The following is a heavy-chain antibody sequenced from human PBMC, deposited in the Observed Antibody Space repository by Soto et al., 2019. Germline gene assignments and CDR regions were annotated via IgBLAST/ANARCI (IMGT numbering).Heavy chain of an antibody. D-gene: IGHD2-2*02. CDR1: GFTFSSYG. J-gene: IGHJ4*02. CDR2: IWYDGSNK. CDR3: ARDRTSHCYTGCHPDY. V-gene: IGHV3-33*01. Sequence: GGSLRLSCAASGFTFSSYGMHWVRQAPGKGLEWVAVIWYDGSNKYYADSVKGRFTISRDNSKNTLYLQMNSLRAEDTAVYYCARDRTSHCYTGCHPDYWGQGTLVTVSS.